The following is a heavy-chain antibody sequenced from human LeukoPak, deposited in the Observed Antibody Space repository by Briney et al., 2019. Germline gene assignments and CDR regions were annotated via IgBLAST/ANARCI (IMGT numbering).Heavy chain of an antibody. J-gene: IGHJ2*01. V-gene: IGHV3-33*01. CDR3: ARDLAAGEHFCFEL. Sequence: PTGRSLRLSCAASGFIFSNYGMHWVRQAPGKGLERVALIWYDGNNKYYADSVKGRFTVSRDNSKNTLYLQMNSLRAEDTAVYYCARDLAAGEHFCFELWGRGALVTVSS. CDR2: IWYDGNNK. CDR1: GFIFSNYG. D-gene: IGHD3-3*02.